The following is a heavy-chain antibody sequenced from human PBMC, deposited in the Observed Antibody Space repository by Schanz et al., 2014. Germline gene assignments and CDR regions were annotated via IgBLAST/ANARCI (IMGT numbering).Heavy chain of an antibody. CDR3: TRMSLRRGDYGGLDV. J-gene: IGHJ6*02. CDR1: GVSISSFY. CDR2: IYGGGST. Sequence: QVQLQESGPGLVRPSETLSLTCTVSGVSISSFYWSWIRQSPGQGLEYFGYIYGGGSTSYNPSFKSRVTMTFATSRNPFPLKPSSVTAADTAVYYCTRMSLRRGDYGGLDVWGQGTTVTVSS. D-gene: IGHD3-10*01. V-gene: IGHV4-59*08.